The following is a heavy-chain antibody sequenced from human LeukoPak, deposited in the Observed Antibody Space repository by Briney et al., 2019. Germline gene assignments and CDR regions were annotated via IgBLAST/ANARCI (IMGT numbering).Heavy chain of an antibody. CDR3: ARSRGLAGAATVIDY. CDR1: GGPISNYY. J-gene: IGHJ4*02. V-gene: IGHV4-59*08. Sequence: PSETLSLTCTVSGGPISNYYWTWIRQSPGQGLEWIGYVYNSGITDYNPSLKSRLTISVDTSKNQFSLKLSSMTAADTAVHYCARSRGLAGAATVIDYWGQGTLVTVSS. D-gene: IGHD6-25*01. CDR2: VYNSGIT.